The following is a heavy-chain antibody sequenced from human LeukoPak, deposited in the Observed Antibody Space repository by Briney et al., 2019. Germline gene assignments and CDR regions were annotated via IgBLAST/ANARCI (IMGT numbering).Heavy chain of an antibody. CDR2: ISYDGSNK. Sequence: GGSLRLSCAASGFTFSSYGMHWVRQAPGKGLEWVAVISYDGSNKYYADSVKGRFTISRDNSKNTLYLQMNSLRAEDTAVYYCATTGYSYGYGMDVWGQGTTVTVSS. CDR3: ATTGYSYGYGMDV. V-gene: IGHV3-30*03. CDR1: GFTFSSYG. J-gene: IGHJ6*02. D-gene: IGHD5-18*01.